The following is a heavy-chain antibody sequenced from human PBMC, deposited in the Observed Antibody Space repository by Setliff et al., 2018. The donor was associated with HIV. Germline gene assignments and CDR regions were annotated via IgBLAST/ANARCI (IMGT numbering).Heavy chain of an antibody. CDR3: ARELLRSWDGSENSYKPYYFDY. CDR1: GGSISSYY. D-gene: IGHD3-10*01. CDR2: IYNRGST. Sequence: SLTCTVSGGSISSYYWGWIRRPPGKGLEWIGSIYNRGSTYYNPSLKSRVTISVDTSKNQFSLKLSSVTAADTAVYYCARELLRSWDGSENSYKPYYFDYWGQGTLVTVSS. J-gene: IGHJ4*02. V-gene: IGHV4-4*09.